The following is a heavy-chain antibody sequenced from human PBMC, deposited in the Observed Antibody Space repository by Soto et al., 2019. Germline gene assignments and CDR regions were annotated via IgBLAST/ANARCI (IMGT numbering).Heavy chain of an antibody. Sequence: EVQLLESGGGLVQPGGSLRLSCAASAFTFNSSAMSWGRQAPGKGLEWVSLMTSSDGRIYYADSVKGRFIISRDNSKNTLYPQMNSLRAEDTAVYYCAKAIRGGLVVWGQGTTVTVSS. CDR1: AFTFNSSA. CDR3: AKAIRGGLVV. V-gene: IGHV3-23*01. J-gene: IGHJ6*02. CDR2: MTSSDGRI.